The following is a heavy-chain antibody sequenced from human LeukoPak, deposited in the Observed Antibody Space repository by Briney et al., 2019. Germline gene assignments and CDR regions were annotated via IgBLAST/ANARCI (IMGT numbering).Heavy chain of an antibody. CDR1: GGSFSGYY. CDR2: INHSGST. J-gene: IGHJ5*02. Sequence: SETLSLTCAVYGGSFSGYYWSWIRQPPGKGLEWIGEINHSGSTNYNPSLKSRVTISVDTSKNQFSLKLSSVTAADTAVYYCASGLKGYSSGWYLVNWFDPWGQGTLVTVSS. CDR3: ASGLKGYSSGWYLVNWFDP. V-gene: IGHV4-34*01. D-gene: IGHD6-19*01.